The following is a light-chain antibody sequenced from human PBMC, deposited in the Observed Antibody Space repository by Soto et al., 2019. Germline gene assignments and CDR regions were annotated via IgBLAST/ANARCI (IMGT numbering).Light chain of an antibody. CDR1: QTVSSK. J-gene: IGKJ1*01. Sequence: EIVMTQSPATLSVSPGERATLSCRASQTVSSKLSWYQQKPGQPPRLLIYGASTRATDIPARFSGSGSGTDFALTIGSLQSEDFAVYYCQQYNNWPPACGQGTTVE. CDR3: QQYNNWPPA. CDR2: GAS. V-gene: IGKV3-15*01.